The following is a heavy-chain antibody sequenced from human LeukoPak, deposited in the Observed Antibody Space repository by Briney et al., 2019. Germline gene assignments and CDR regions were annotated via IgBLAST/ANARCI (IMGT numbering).Heavy chain of an antibody. V-gene: IGHV3-20*04. Sequence: GGSLRLSCAASGFTFDDFGMSWVRQVPGKGLEWVSGVNWNGGSTDYADSVKGRFTISRDNAKNSLYLQMSSLRGEDTALYYCAELGIIMIGGVWGKGTTVTISS. D-gene: IGHD3-10*02. CDR1: GFTFDDFG. J-gene: IGHJ6*04. CDR3: AELGIIMIGGV. CDR2: VNWNGGST.